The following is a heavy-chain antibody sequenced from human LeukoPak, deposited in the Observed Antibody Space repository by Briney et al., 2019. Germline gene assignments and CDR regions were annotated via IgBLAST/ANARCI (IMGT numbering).Heavy chain of an antibody. Sequence: ASVKVSCKASGYTFTSYYMHWVRQAPGQGLEWMGLINPSGGSTSYAQKFQGRVTMTRDTSTSTVYVELSSLRSEDTAVYYCARVGPYCSSTSCYRWLDPWGQGTLVTVSS. CDR3: ARVGPYCSSTSCYRWLDP. D-gene: IGHD2-2*02. J-gene: IGHJ5*02. CDR2: INPSGGST. CDR1: GYTFTSYY. V-gene: IGHV1-46*01.